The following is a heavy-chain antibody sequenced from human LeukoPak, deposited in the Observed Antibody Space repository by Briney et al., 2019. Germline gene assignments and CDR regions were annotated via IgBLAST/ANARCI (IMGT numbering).Heavy chain of an antibody. Sequence: SETLSLTCTVSGGSISSGDYYWSWIRQPPGKGLEWIGYIYYSGSTYYNPSLKSRVTISVDTSKNQFSLKLSSVTAADTAVYYCARVAISGVLRWFDPWGQGTLVTVSS. CDR1: GGSISSGDYY. CDR3: ARVAISGVLRWFDP. D-gene: IGHD1-20*01. V-gene: IGHV4-30-4*02. J-gene: IGHJ5*02. CDR2: IYYSGST.